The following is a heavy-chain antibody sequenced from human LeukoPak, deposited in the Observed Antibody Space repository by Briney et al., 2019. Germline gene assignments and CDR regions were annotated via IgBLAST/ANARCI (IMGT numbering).Heavy chain of an antibody. CDR1: GGSFSGYY. Sequence: SETLSLTCAVYGGSFSGYYWSWIRQPPGKGLEWIGEINHSGSTNYNPSLKSRVTISVDTSKNQFSLKLSSVTAADTAVYYCARAPHYYGSGSYQYYFDYWGQGTLVTVSS. CDR2: INHSGST. D-gene: IGHD3-10*01. J-gene: IGHJ4*02. V-gene: IGHV4-34*01. CDR3: ARAPHYYGSGSYQYYFDY.